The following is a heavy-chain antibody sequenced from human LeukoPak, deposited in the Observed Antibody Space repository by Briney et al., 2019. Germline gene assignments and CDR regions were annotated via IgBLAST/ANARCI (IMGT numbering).Heavy chain of an antibody. D-gene: IGHD6-13*01. CDR3: ARHLRSRIAAAGPRQYYYYYYMDV. J-gene: IGHJ6*03. CDR2: IYHSGST. V-gene: IGHV4-38-2*02. CDR1: GYSISSGYY. Sequence: SETLSLTCTVSGYSISSGYYWGWIRQPPGKGLEWIGSIYHSGSTYYNPSLKRRVTISVDTSKNQFSLKLSSVTAVDTAVYYCARHLRSRIAAAGPRQYYYYYYMDVWGKGTTVTVSS.